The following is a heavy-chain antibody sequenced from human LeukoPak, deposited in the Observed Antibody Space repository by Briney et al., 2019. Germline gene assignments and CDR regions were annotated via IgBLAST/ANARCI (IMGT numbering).Heavy chain of an antibody. Sequence: ASVKVSCKASGYTFTGYYMHWVRQAPGQGLEWMGWINPNSGGTNYAQKFQGRVTMTRDTSISTAYMELSRLRSDDTAAYYCARSDNYYDSSGYYDYWGQGTLVTVSS. CDR3: ARSDNYYDSSGYYDY. CDR1: GYTFTGYY. V-gene: IGHV1-2*02. CDR2: INPNSGGT. D-gene: IGHD3-22*01. J-gene: IGHJ4*02.